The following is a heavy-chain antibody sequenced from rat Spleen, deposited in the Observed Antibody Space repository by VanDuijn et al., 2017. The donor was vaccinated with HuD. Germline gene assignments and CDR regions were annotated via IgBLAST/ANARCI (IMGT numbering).Heavy chain of an antibody. J-gene: IGHJ2*01. Sequence: EVQLVESGGGLVQPGRSLKLSCAASGFTFSNYYMAWVRQAPTKGLEWVAYISTAGGNTYYRDSVRGRFTLSRDNAKSTLYLQMGSLRSEDTATYYCARHRNYGGIPFDFWGQGVMVTVSS. V-gene: IGHV5-25*01. CDR3: ARHRNYGGIPFDF. CDR1: GFTFSNYY. CDR2: ISTAGGNT. D-gene: IGHD1-11*01.